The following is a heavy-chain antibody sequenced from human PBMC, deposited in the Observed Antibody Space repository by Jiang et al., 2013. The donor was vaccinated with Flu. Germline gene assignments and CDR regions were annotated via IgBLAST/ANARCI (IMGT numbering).Heavy chain of an antibody. D-gene: IGHD2-15*01. J-gene: IGHJ4*02. CDR2: SRDKANSYTT. CDR3: AWTYCSGGSNC. V-gene: IGHV3-72*01. Sequence: VQLLESGGGLVQPGGSLRLSCKASGFTFRDQFIDWVRQAPGKGLEWVGRSRDKANSYTTDYAASVKGRFTISRDDSKNSLYLQMNSLKTEDTAVYYCAWTYCSGGSNCWGQGTPVTVSS. CDR1: GFTFRDQF.